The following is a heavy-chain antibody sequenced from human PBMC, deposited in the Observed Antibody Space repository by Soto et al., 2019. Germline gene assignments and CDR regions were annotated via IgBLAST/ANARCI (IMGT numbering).Heavy chain of an antibody. CDR3: AKEISWNYYFDY. V-gene: IGHV3-23*01. J-gene: IGHJ4*02. D-gene: IGHD1-1*01. CDR2: ISFSSSSS. CDR1: GFTFSSSA. Sequence: GGSLRLSCAASGFTFSSSAMSWVRQAPGKGLEWVSAISFSSSSSHYADPVKGRFTISRDNSKNTLYLQMNSLRAEDTAVYYCAKEISWNYYFDYWGQGAVVTVS.